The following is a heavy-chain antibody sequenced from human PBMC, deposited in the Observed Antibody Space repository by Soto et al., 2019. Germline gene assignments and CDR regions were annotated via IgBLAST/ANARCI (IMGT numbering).Heavy chain of an antibody. J-gene: IGHJ6*02. CDR3: AKHGGYSFGPGDYYGMDV. D-gene: IGHD5-18*01. CDR2: IIGSGDTT. V-gene: IGHV3-23*01. Sequence: EVQLLESGGGLVQPGGSLRLSCAASGFTFSNFAMNWVRQAPGKGLEWVSGIIGSGDTTYYADSMKGRFTISRDKSKTTLYLQMNSLRAEDTATYYCAKHGGYSFGPGDYYGMDVWGQGTTVTVSS. CDR1: GFTFSNFA.